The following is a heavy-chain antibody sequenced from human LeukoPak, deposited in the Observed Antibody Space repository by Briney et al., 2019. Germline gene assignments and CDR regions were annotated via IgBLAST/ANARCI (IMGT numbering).Heavy chain of an antibody. Sequence: ASVKVSCKASGYTFTRYYMHSVRLAPGQGLEWMGMINPNGGSTSYAQNFQGRVTLTSDTSTSIVYMEVSSLRSEDTAVYYCARDRGYYDSTAPSYYFDYWGQGTLVTVSS. CDR3: ARDRGYYDSTAPSYYFDY. CDR2: INPNGGST. D-gene: IGHD3-22*01. CDR1: GYTFTRYY. J-gene: IGHJ4*02. V-gene: IGHV1-46*01.